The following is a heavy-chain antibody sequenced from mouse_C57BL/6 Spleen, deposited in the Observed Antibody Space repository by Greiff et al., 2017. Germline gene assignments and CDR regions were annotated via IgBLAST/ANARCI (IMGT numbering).Heavy chain of an antibody. CDR1: GYTFTSYW. CDR2: IDPSDSYT. CDR3: ARARGKWYFDV. J-gene: IGHJ1*03. Sequence: QVQLQQSGAELVKPGASVKLSCKASGYTFTSYWMQWVKQRPGQGLEWIGEIDPSDSYTNYNQKFKGKATLTVDTSSSTAYMQLSSLTSEDSAVYYCARARGKWYFDVWGTGTTVTVSS. V-gene: IGHV1-50*01.